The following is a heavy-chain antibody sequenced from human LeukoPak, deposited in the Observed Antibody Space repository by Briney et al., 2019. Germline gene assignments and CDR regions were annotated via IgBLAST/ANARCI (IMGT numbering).Heavy chain of an antibody. D-gene: IGHD3-22*01. Sequence: APVMVSCKASGYTFTSYGISWVRQAPGQGLEWMGWISAYNGNTNYAQKLQGRVTMTTDTSTSTAYMELRSLRSDDTAVYYCARAPYYYDSSGYYPPPDYWGQGTLVTVSS. CDR1: GYTFTSYG. CDR3: ARAPYYYDSSGYYPPPDY. CDR2: ISAYNGNT. V-gene: IGHV1-18*01. J-gene: IGHJ4*02.